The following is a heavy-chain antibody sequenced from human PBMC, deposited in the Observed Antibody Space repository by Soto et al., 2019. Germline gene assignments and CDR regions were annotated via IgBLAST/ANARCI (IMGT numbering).Heavy chain of an antibody. V-gene: IGHV5-10-1*01. Sequence: GESLKLSCKGSGYSFTSYWISWVRQMPGKGLEWMGRIDPSDSYTNYSPSFQGHVTISADKSISTAYLQWSSLKASDTAMYYCERHTAPLKKDYWGQGTMVTVYS. J-gene: IGHJ4*02. CDR3: ERHTAPLKKDY. D-gene: IGHD2-2*02. CDR2: IDPSDSYT. CDR1: GYSFTSYW.